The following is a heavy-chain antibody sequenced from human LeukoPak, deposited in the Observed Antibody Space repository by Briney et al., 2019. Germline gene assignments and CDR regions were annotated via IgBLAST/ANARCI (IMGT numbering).Heavy chain of an antibody. Sequence: ASVKVSCKASGYTFTTYYMHWVRQAPGQGLEWMGWINPNSGDTNYAQKFQGRVTMTRDTSISTAYMELSRLRSDDTAVYYCARVRYRLAETYIDYWGQGTLVTVSS. J-gene: IGHJ4*02. D-gene: IGHD3-16*01. V-gene: IGHV1-2*02. CDR2: INPNSGDT. CDR1: GYTFTTYY. CDR3: ARVRYRLAETYIDY.